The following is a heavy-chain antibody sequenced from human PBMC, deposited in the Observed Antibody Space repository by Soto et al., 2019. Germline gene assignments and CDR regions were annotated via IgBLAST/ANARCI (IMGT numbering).Heavy chain of an antibody. D-gene: IGHD2-2*01. J-gene: IGHJ6*02. Sequence: GGSLRLSCAASGFTFSDYYMSWIRQAPGKGLEWVSYISSSSSYTNYADSVKGRFTISRDNAKNSLYLQMNSLRAEDTAVYYCARDSVPAAPPYYYGMDVWGQGTTVTVS. CDR2: ISSSSSYT. CDR3: ARDSVPAAPPYYYGMDV. V-gene: IGHV3-11*06. CDR1: GFTFSDYY.